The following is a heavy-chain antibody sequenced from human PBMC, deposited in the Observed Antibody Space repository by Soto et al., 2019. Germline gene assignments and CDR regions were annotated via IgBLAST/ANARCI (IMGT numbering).Heavy chain of an antibody. V-gene: IGHV3-33*01. CDR1: GFTFSSYG. Sequence: QVQLVESGGGVVQPGRSLRLSCAASGFTFSSYGMHWVRQAPGKGLEWVAVIWYDGSNKYYADSVKGRFTISRDNSKNTLYLQMNSLRAEDTAVYYCASLWGPYSSASVDYWGQGTLVTVSS. D-gene: IGHD6-19*01. CDR2: IWYDGSNK. CDR3: ASLWGPYSSASVDY. J-gene: IGHJ4*02.